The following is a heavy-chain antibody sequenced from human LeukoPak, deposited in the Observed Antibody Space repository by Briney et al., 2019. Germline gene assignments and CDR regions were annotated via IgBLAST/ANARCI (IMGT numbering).Heavy chain of an antibody. D-gene: IGHD3-22*01. CDR1: GGSFSGYY. J-gene: IGHJ4*02. V-gene: IGHV4-34*01. Sequence: SETLSLTCAVYGGSFSGYYWSWIRQPPGKGLEWIGEINHSGSTNYNPSLKSRVTISVDTSKNQFSLKLSSVTAADTAVYYCARASRYYYDSSGSHGDYWGQGTLSPSPQ. CDR2: INHSGST. CDR3: ARASRYYYDSSGSHGDY.